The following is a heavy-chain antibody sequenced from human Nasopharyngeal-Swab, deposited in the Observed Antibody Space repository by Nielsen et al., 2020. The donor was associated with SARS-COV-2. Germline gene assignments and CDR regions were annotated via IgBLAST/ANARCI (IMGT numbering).Heavy chain of an antibody. CDR2: IKQDGSEK. Sequence: GESLKISCAASGFTFSSYWMSWVLQAPGKGLEWVANIKQDGSEKYYVDSVKGRFTISRDNAKNSLYLQMNSLRAEDTAVYYCAREGGDQVRGVIIGYYYYYGMDVWGQGTTVTVSS. J-gene: IGHJ6*02. D-gene: IGHD3-10*01. CDR1: GFTFSSYW. CDR3: AREGGDQVRGVIIGYYYYYGMDV. V-gene: IGHV3-7*01.